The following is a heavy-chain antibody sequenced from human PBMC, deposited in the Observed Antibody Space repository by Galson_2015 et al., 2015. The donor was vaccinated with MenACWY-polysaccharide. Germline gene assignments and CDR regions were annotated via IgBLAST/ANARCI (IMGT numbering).Heavy chain of an antibody. Sequence: SLRLSCAASGFNFRGSGMHWVRQAPGKGLEWVALIQYDGSIKVYADSVKGRFTISRDNSKNTLFLEMNSLRAEDTAVYFCAREGSRIVFHAFDIWGQGTMVTVPS. D-gene: IGHD6-13*01. CDR3: AREGSRIVFHAFDI. V-gene: IGHV3-33*05. J-gene: IGHJ3*02. CDR1: GFNFRGSG. CDR2: IQYDGSIK.